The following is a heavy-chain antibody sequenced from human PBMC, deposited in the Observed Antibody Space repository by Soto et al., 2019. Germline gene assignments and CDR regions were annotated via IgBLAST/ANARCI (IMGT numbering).Heavy chain of an antibody. CDR2: IKSRTDGGTT. CDR3: TGEAGPMEARGFNLDY. D-gene: IGHD6-19*01. J-gene: IGHJ4*02. CDR1: SVSNAW. Sequence: SVSNAWMNWVRQAPGKGLEWVGRIKSRTDGGTTDYAAPVKGRFTISRDDSKNTLYLQMNNLKTEDTAVYYCTGEAGPMEARGFNLDYWGQGTLVTVSS. V-gene: IGHV3-15*07.